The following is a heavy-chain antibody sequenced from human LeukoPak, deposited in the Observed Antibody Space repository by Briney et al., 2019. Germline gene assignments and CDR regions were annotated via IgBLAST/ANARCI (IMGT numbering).Heavy chain of an antibody. D-gene: IGHD6-19*01. J-gene: IGHJ6*03. CDR3: AKDRHSSGWSSGYYYYYYMDV. CDR1: GFTFSSYG. CDR2: ISGSGGST. V-gene: IGHV3-23*01. Sequence: GGSLRLSCAASGFTFSSYGMSWVRQAPGKGLEWVSAISGSGGSTYYADSVKGRFTISRDNSKNTLYLQMNSLRAEDTAVYYCAKDRHSSGWSSGYYYYYYMDVWGKETTVTASS.